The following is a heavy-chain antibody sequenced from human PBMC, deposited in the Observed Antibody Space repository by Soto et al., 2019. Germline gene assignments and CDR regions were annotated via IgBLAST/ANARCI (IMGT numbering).Heavy chain of an antibody. CDR2: ILNSGRT. J-gene: IGHJ1*01. Sequence: TLSLTCTVSGGSISSDDYYWSWIRQPPGKGLEWIGYILNSGRTYYNPSLKSRVTISQDTSKNQFSLRLSSVTVADTAVYSCARTVDFWSGYYAYWGQGTLVTVSS. V-gene: IGHV4-30-4*01. CDR3: ARTVDFWSGYYAY. CDR1: GGSISSDDYY. D-gene: IGHD3-3*01.